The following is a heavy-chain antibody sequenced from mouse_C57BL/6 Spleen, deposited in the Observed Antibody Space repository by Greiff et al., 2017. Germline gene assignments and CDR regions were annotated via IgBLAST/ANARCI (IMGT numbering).Heavy chain of an antibody. Sequence: QVQLKQPGAELVKPGASVKMSCKASGYTFTSYWITWVKQRPGQGLEWIGDIYPGSGSTNYNEKFKSKATLTVDTSSSTAYMQLSSLTSEDSAVYYCARALLHYFDCWGQGTTLTVSS. D-gene: IGHD2-12*01. CDR2: IYPGSGST. V-gene: IGHV1-55*01. J-gene: IGHJ2*01. CDR3: ARALLHYFDC. CDR1: GYTFTSYW.